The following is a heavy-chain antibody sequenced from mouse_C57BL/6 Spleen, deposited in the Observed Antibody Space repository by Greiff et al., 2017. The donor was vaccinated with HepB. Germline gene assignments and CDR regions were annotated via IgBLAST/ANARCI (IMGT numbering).Heavy chain of an antibody. J-gene: IGHJ3*01. CDR1: GYTFTSYW. CDR2: IDPSDSET. V-gene: IGHV1-52*01. Sequence: VQLQQSGAELVRPGSSVKLSCKASGYTFTSYWMHWVKQRPIQGLEWIGNIDPSDSETHYNQKFKDKATLTVDKSSSTAYMQLSSLTSEDSAVYYCARWGGNAWFAYWGQGTLVTVSA. D-gene: IGHD2-1*01. CDR3: ARWGGNAWFAY.